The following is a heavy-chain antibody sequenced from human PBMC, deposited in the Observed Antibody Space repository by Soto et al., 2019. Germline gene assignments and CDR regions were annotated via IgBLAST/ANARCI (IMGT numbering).Heavy chain of an antibody. CDR2: INPSGGST. Sequence: GASVKVSCKASGYTFTSYYMHWVRQAPGQGLEWMGIINPSGGSTSYAQKFQGRVTMTRDTSTSTVYMELSSLRSEDTAVYYCAREPVAAAGPPYAFDIWGQGTMVTVSS. CDR3: AREPVAAAGPPYAFDI. D-gene: IGHD6-13*01. J-gene: IGHJ3*02. V-gene: IGHV1-46*01. CDR1: GYTFTSYY.